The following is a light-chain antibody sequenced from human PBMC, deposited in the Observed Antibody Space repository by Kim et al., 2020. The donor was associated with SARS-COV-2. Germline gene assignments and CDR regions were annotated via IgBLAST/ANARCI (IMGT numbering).Light chain of an antibody. CDR2: RNT. Sequence: VTSSCSGSSSNIGSNYVYWYQQLPGTAPKLLIYRNTQRPSGVPDRFSGSKSGTSASLAISGLRSEDEADYYCAAWDDSLSGHWVFGGGTQLTVL. J-gene: IGLJ3*02. CDR3: AAWDDSLSGHWV. V-gene: IGLV1-47*01. CDR1: SSNIGSNY.